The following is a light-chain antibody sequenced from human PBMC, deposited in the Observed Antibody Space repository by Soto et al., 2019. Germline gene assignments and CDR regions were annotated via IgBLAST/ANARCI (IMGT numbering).Light chain of an antibody. CDR2: GAS. Sequence: EIVLTQSPGSLSLSPGERGTLSCRASQSVDSSFFAWYQQKPDQAPRLLIYGASYRATCIPDRFSGSGSGIDFTLTISRLEPEDFAVYYCQQYFSSVTFGQGKKVEIK. V-gene: IGKV3-20*01. CDR3: QQYFSSVT. CDR1: QSVDSSF. J-gene: IGKJ1*01.